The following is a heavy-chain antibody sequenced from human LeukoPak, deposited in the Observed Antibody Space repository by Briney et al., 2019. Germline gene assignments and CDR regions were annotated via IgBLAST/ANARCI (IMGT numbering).Heavy chain of an antibody. CDR3: ARQGLYSYYGSGSYYNFDY. D-gene: IGHD3-10*01. CDR1: GGSFSGYY. J-gene: IGHJ4*02. V-gene: IGHV4-34*01. Sequence: SETLSLTCAVYGGSFSGYYWSWIRQPPGKGLEWIGEINHSGSTNYNPSLKSRVTISVDTSKNQFSLKLSSVTAADTAVYYCARQGLYSYYGSGSYYNFDYWGQGTLVTVSS. CDR2: INHSGST.